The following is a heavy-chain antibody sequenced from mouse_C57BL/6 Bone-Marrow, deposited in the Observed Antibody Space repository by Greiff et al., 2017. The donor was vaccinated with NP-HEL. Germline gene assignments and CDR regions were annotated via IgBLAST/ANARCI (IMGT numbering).Heavy chain of an antibody. CDR1: GYTFTSYG. CDR2: IYPRSGNT. CDR3: ARWGGGSFDY. J-gene: IGHJ2*01. V-gene: IGHV1-81*01. Sequence: VQLVESGAELARPGASVKLSCKASGYTFTSYGISWVKQRTGQGLEWIGEIYPRSGNTYYNEKFKGKATLTADKSSSTAYMELRSLTSEDSAVYFCARWGGGSFDYWGQGTTLTVSS.